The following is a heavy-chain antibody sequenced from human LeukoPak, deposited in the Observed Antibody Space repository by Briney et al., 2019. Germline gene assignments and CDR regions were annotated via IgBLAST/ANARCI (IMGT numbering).Heavy chain of an antibody. D-gene: IGHD2-15*01. CDR3: ARAYCSGGSCYQGFDY. Sequence: SQTLSLTCTVSGGSISSGGYYWSWIRQHPGKGLEWIGYIYYSGSTYYNPSLKSRVTISVDTSKNQFSLKLSSVTAADTAVYYCARAYCSGGSCYQGFDYWGQGTLVTVSS. J-gene: IGHJ4*02. CDR1: GGSISSGGYY. V-gene: IGHV4-31*03. CDR2: IYYSGST.